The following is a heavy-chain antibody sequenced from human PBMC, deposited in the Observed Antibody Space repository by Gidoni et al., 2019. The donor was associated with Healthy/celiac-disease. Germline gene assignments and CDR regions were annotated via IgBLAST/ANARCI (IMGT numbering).Heavy chain of an antibody. CDR1: GYTLPELS. J-gene: IGHJ3*02. Sequence: QVQLVQSGAEVKKPGASVKVSCKVSGYTLPELSMHWVRQAPGKGLEWMGGFDPEDGETIYEQKFQGRVTMTEDTSKDTAYMELSSLRSEDTAVYYCATRSITIFGVVTDAFDIWGQGTMVTVSS. D-gene: IGHD3-3*01. CDR2: FDPEDGET. CDR3: ATRSITIFGVVTDAFDI. V-gene: IGHV1-24*01.